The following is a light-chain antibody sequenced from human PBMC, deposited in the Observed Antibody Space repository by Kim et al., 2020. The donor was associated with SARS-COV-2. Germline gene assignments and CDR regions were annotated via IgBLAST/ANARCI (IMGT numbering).Light chain of an antibody. Sequence: RVTISRTGSSSNIGAGYDVHWYQQLPGTAPKLLIYGNSNRPSGVPDRFSGSKSGTSASLAITGLQAEDEVDYYCQSYDSSLSGYVFGTGTKVTVL. CDR3: QSYDSSLSGYV. CDR1: SSNIGAGYD. V-gene: IGLV1-40*01. CDR2: GNS. J-gene: IGLJ1*01.